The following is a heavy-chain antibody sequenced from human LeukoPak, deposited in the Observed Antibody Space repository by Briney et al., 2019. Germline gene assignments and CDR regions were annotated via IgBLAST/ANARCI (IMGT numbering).Heavy chain of an antibody. CDR3: TTVLVWYGYDYYYMDV. Sequence: GGSLRLSCAASGFTFSSYGMHWVRQAPGKGLEWVAVISYDGSNKYYADSVKGRFTISRDNSKNTLYLQMNSLRAEDTAVYYCTTVLVWYGYDYYYMDVWGTGTTVTVSS. J-gene: IGHJ6*03. D-gene: IGHD6-13*01. CDR2: ISYDGSNK. V-gene: IGHV3-30*03. CDR1: GFTFSSYG.